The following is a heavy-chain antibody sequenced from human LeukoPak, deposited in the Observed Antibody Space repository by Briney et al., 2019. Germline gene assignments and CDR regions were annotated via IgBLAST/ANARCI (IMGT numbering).Heavy chain of an antibody. CDR1: GFTFSAYG. D-gene: IGHD6-25*01. V-gene: IGHV3-48*02. CDR2: IHPDSSHI. CDR3: ARAAYNSGPGY. J-gene: IGHJ4*02. Sequence: GGSLRLSCAASGFTFSAYGMTWVRQAPGKGLEWVSYIHPDSSHIFYADSMKGRFTISRDNARNSLYLHMNSLRDEDTAICYCARAAYNSGPGYWGQGTLVTVSS.